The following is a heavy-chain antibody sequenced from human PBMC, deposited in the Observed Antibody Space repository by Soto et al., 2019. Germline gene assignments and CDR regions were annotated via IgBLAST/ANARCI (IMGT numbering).Heavy chain of an antibody. CDR2: IWYDGSNK. Sequence: GGSLRLSCAASGFTFSSYGMHWVRQAPGKGLEWVAVIWYDGSNKYYADSVKGRFTISRDNSKNTLYLQMNSLRAEDTAVYYCARDGAGEGHFDYWRQGTLVTVS. D-gene: IGHD7-27*01. J-gene: IGHJ4*02. CDR3: ARDGAGEGHFDY. CDR1: GFTFSSYG. V-gene: IGHV3-33*01.